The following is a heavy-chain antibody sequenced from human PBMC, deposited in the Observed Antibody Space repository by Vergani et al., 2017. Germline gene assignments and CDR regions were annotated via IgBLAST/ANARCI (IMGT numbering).Heavy chain of an antibody. D-gene: IGHD3-10*01. CDR2: IWYDGSNK. Sequence: QVQLVESGGGVVQPGRSLRLSCAASGFTFSSYGMHWVRQAPGKGLEWVAVIWYDGSNKYYADSVKGRFTISRDNSKNTLYLQMNSLRAEDTAVYYCARARFVGPQELVYWGQGTLVTVSS. CDR3: ARARFVGPQELVY. CDR1: GFTFSSYG. J-gene: IGHJ4*02. V-gene: IGHV3-33*01.